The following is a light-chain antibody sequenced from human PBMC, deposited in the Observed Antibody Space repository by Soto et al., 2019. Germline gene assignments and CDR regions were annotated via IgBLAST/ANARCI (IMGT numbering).Light chain of an antibody. J-gene: IGKJ2*01. CDR3: QQGYTTPYT. Sequence: DIQMTQSPSSLSAPVGDRVTITCRASQVISSYLNLHQQIPGEAPKLLIYAASSLQSGVASRFSGSGSGTDFTLTISSLQLEDFATYYCQQGYTTPYTFGHGTKVNIK. CDR1: QVISSY. CDR2: AAS. V-gene: IGKV1-39*01.